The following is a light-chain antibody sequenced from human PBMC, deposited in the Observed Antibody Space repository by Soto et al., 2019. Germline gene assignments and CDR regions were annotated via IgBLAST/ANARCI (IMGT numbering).Light chain of an antibody. CDR2: ANS. J-gene: IGLJ1*01. CDR3: SSYAGSNNFEV. V-gene: IGLV1-40*01. CDR1: SSNIGAGYD. Sequence: QSVLTQPPSVSGAPGQRVTISCTGSSSNIGAGYDVHWYQQLPGTAPKLLIYANSNRPSGVPGRFSGSKSGTSASLAITGLQAEDEADYYCSSYAGSNNFEVFGTGTKVTVL.